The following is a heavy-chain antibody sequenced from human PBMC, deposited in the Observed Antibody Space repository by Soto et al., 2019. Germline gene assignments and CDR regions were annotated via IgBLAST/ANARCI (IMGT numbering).Heavy chain of an antibody. CDR3: ASSYGSGSGVFDY. CDR1: GGSISSYY. CDR2: IYYSGST. J-gene: IGHJ4*02. V-gene: IGHV4-59*12. Sequence: SETLSLTCTVSGGSISSYYWSWIRQPPGKGLEWIGYIYYSGSTNYNPSLKSRVTISVDTSKNQFSLKLTSVTAADTGVYYCASSYGSGSGVFDYWGQGSSVTVSS. D-gene: IGHD3-10*01.